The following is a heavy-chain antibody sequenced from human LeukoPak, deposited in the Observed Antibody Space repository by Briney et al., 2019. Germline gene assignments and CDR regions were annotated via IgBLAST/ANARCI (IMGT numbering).Heavy chain of an antibody. D-gene: IGHD6-13*01. CDR3: VKAAGSWYGYFDY. J-gene: IGHJ4*02. Sequence: ASVKVSFEASGYTFTGYYIHWVRQAPGQGLEWMGWINPDSGGTNYAQNFQGRVTMTRDTSISTAYMELNRLRPEDAAVYYCVKAAGSWYGYFDYWGQGTLVTVSS. CDR2: INPDSGGT. V-gene: IGHV1-2*02. CDR1: GYTFTGYY.